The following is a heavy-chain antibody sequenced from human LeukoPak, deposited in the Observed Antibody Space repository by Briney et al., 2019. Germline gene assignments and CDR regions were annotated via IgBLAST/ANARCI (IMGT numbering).Heavy chain of an antibody. D-gene: IGHD6-19*01. Sequence: GGSLRLSCAASGFTFSSYAMSWVRQAPGRGLEWVSGISGSGGSTYYADSVEGRFNISRDNSKNTLYLQMNSLRAEDTAVYYCAKKLSGWYYFDYWGQGSLVTVSS. CDR1: GFTFSSYA. CDR2: ISGSGGST. J-gene: IGHJ4*02. CDR3: AKKLSGWYYFDY. V-gene: IGHV3-23*01.